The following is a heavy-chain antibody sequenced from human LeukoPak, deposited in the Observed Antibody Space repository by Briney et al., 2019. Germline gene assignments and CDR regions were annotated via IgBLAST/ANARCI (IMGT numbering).Heavy chain of an antibody. CDR1: GFTSSSYS. D-gene: IGHD6-13*01. J-gene: IGHJ5*02. V-gene: IGHV3-48*04. CDR3: ARDYRYSSSWYRFYNWFDP. Sequence: GGSLRLSCAASGFTSSSYSMNWVRQAPGKGLEWVSYISSSSSTIYYADSAKGRFTISRDNAKNSLYLQMNSLRAEDTAVYYCARDYRYSSSWYRFYNWFDPWGQGTLVTVSS. CDR2: ISSSSSTI.